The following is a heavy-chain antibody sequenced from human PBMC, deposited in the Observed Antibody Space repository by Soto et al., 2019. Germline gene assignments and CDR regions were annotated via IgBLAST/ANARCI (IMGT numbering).Heavy chain of an antibody. Sequence: GGSLRLSCAASGFTLSTYGMHWVRQAPGKGLEWVAVISYDGVNKYYADSVKGRFTISRDNSKNTLYLQMNSLRAEDTAVYYCAKSVYNWNDGFFDYWGQGTLVTVSS. D-gene: IGHD1-1*01. CDR1: GFTLSTYG. CDR3: AKSVYNWNDGFFDY. J-gene: IGHJ4*02. V-gene: IGHV3-30*18. CDR2: ISYDGVNK.